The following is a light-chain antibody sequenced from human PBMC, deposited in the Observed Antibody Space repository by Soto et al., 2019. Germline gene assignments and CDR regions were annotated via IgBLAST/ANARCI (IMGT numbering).Light chain of an antibody. CDR3: CSYGGSYTWV. J-gene: IGLJ3*02. CDR1: SSDVGSYNL. V-gene: IGLV2-23*02. CDR2: EVS. Sequence: QSALTQPASVSGSPGQSITISCTETSSDVGSYNLVSWYQQHPDKAPKLMIYEVSKRPSGVSNRFSGSKSGNTASLTISGLQAEDEADYYCCSYGGSYTWVFGGGTKLTVL.